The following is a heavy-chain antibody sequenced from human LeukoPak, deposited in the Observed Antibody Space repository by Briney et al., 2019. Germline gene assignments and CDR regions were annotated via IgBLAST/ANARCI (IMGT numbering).Heavy chain of an antibody. Sequence: GGSLRHSCAASGFTFSGLWMSWVRQAPGKGLEWVANIKEDGSEKYYVDSVRGRFTISRDNAKNSLFLQMNSLRAEDTAVYYCARGVHDSSWYWKDWGQGTLVTVSS. CDR2: IKEDGSEK. CDR1: GFTFSGLW. V-gene: IGHV3-7*01. D-gene: IGHD6-13*01. CDR3: ARGVHDSSWYWKD. J-gene: IGHJ4*02.